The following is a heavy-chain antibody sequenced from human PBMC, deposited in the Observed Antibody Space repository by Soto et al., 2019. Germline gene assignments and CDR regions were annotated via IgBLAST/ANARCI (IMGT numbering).Heavy chain of an antibody. J-gene: IGHJ6*02. CDR1: GFTFSSYW. V-gene: IGHV3-74*01. CDR3: ARDIAHSTYYDFWSGYYYPYYGMDV. Sequence: PGGSLRLSCADSGFTFSSYWMHWVRQAPGKGLVWVSRINSDGSSTSYADSVKGRFTISRDNAKNTLYLQMNSLRAEDTAVYYCARDIAHSTYYDFWSGYYYPYYGMDVWGQGTTVTVSS. D-gene: IGHD3-3*01. CDR2: INSDGSST.